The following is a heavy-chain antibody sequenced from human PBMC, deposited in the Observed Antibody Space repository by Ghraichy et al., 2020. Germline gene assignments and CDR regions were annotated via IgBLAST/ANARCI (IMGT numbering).Heavy chain of an antibody. CDR1: GFTFSSYA. D-gene: IGHD6-13*01. V-gene: IGHV3-23*01. CDR3: AKNEGIAAAGTWDY. J-gene: IGHJ4*02. CDR2: ISGSGGST. Sequence: GGSLRLSFAASGFTFSSYAMSWVRQAPGKGLEWVSAISGSGGSTYYADSVKGRFTISRDNSKNTLYLQMNSLRAEDTAVYYCAKNEGIAAAGTWDYWGQGTLVTVSS.